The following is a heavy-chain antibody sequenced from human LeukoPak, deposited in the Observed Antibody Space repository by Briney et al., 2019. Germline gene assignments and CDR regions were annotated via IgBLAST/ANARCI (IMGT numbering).Heavy chain of an antibody. CDR1: GFTFNSYE. Sequence: PGGSLRLSCAASGFTFNSYEMNWVRQALGKGLEWVSYISSSGSPIYYADSVKGRFTISRDNAKNSLSLQMNSLTAEDTAVYYCARSVDYWGQGTPVTVSS. J-gene: IGHJ4*02. CDR2: ISSSGSPI. V-gene: IGHV3-48*03. CDR3: ARSVDY.